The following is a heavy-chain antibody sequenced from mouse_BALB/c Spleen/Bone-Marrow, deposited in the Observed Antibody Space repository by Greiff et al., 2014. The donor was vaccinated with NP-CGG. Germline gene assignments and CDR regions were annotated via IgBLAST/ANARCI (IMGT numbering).Heavy chain of an antibody. CDR1: GYTFTSYW. CDR2: IYPSDSYT. CDR3: TRSGGYYFGY. Sequence: QVQLQQSGAELVRPGASVKLSCKASGYTFTSYWINWVKQRPGQGLEWIGNIYPSDSYTNYNQKFKDKATLTVDKSSSTAYMQLSSPTSEDSAVYYCTRSGGYYFGYWGQGTTLTVSS. J-gene: IGHJ2*01. V-gene: IGHV1-69*02.